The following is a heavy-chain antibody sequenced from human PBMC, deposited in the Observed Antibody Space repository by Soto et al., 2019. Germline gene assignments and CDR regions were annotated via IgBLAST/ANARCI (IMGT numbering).Heavy chain of an antibody. V-gene: IGHV4-59*01. CDR3: ARLTSVTTLFDS. J-gene: IGHJ4*02. CDR1: GGSISTYY. Sequence: PSETLSLTCTVFGGSISTYYWSWIRQPPGKGLEWIGYIYNRGSINYNPSLKSRVTMSVDTSESQFSLKLSSVTAADTAVYYCARLTSVTTLFDSWGQGTLVTVSS. D-gene: IGHD4-17*01. CDR2: IYNRGSI.